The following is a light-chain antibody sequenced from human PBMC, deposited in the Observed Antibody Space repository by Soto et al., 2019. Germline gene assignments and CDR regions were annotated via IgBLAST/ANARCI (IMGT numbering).Light chain of an antibody. CDR3: QQHSHWPPWT. CDR1: QSVSGN. V-gene: IGKV3-11*01. Sequence: EILLTQSPGTLSLSPGERATLSCRASQSVSGNSLAWYQQRPGQAPRLLIYGASNRATGIPARFSGSGSGTDFTLTISNLEPEDFAVYYCQQHSHWPPWTFGQGTKVDI. CDR2: GAS. J-gene: IGKJ1*01.